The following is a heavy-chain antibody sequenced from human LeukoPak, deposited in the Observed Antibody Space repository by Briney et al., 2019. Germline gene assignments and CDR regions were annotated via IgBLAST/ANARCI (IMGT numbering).Heavy chain of an antibody. CDR2: INPSGGST. V-gene: IGHV1-46*01. CDR3: AREEQQLTYFDY. D-gene: IGHD6-13*01. J-gene: IGHJ4*02. Sequence: ASEKVSCKASGYTFTSYYMHWVRQAPGQGLERMGIINPSGGSTSYAQKFQGRVTMTRDTSTSTVYMELSSLRSEDTAVYYCAREEQQLTYFDYWGQGTLVTVSS. CDR1: GYTFTSYY.